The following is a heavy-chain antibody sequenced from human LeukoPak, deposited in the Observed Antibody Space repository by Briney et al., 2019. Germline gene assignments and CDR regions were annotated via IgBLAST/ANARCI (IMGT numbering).Heavy chain of an antibody. CDR2: FYHSGST. J-gene: IGHJ4*02. V-gene: IGHV4-59*03. CDR3: ASTQQWLAFDY. Sequence: SETLSLTCAVSGGSINNYHWSWIGQPRGKGLEWIGCFYHSGSTTYNPSLKSRVTISVDASKSVFSLKLDSVTAADTAMYFCASTQQWLAFDYWGQGILLTVSS. CDR1: GGSINNYH. D-gene: IGHD6-19*01.